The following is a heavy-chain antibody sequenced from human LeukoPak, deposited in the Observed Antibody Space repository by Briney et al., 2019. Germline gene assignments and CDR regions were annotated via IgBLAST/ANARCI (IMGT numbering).Heavy chain of an antibody. D-gene: IGHD3-16*02. CDR2: IYYSGST. J-gene: IGHJ4*02. CDR1: GGSISSSSYY. CDR3: ASFNYAWGSYRYSGYFDY. Sequence: SETLSLTCTVSGGSISSSSYYWGWIRQPPGKGLEWIGSIYYSGSTYYSPSINSRATISVDTSKNQSSLKLSSVTAADTAVYYCASFNYAWGSYRYSGYFDYWGQGTLVTVSS. V-gene: IGHV4-39*07.